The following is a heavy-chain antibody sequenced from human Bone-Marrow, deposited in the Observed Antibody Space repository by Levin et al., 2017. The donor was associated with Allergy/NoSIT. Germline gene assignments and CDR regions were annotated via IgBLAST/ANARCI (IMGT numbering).Heavy chain of an antibody. V-gene: IGHV4-39*01. CDR2: FFDSGTT. J-gene: IGHJ5*02. D-gene: IGHD3-10*01. CDR1: GGSIRSSGYF. CDR3: ARHDDEDGSGIQWFDP. Sequence: PSQTLSLTCSVSGGSIRSSGYFWGWIRQPPGKGLEWIGSFFDSGTTYQNPSLQSRVTMSVDTSKNHFSLKLTSVTAADTAVYYCARHDDEDGSGIQWFDPWGQGTLVTVSS.